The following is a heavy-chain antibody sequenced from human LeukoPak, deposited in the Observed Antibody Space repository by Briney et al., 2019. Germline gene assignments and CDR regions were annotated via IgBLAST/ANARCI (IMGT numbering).Heavy chain of an antibody. CDR2: ISGSGGST. J-gene: IGHJ4*02. CDR3: AKDPYCSSTSCYFVGY. D-gene: IGHD2-2*01. V-gene: IGHV3-23*01. Sequence: GGSLRLSCAASGFTFSSYAMSWVRQATGKGLECVSAISGSGGSTYYADSVKGRFTISRDNSKNTLYLQMNSLRAEDTAVYYCAKDPYCSSTSCYFVGYWGQGTLVTVSS. CDR1: GFTFSSYA.